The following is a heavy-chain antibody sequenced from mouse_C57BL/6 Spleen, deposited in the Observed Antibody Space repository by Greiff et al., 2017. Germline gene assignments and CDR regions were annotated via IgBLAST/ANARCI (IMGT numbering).Heavy chain of an antibody. V-gene: IGHV15-2*01. J-gene: IGHJ1*03. CDR2: ILPSIGRT. Sequence: QVQLKQSGSELRSPGSSVKLSCKDFDSEVFPIAYMSWVRQKPGHGFEWIGGILPSIGRTIYGEKFEDKATLDADTLSNTAYLELNSLTSEDSAIYYCARKAFGIQGWYFDVWGTGTTVTVSS. CDR1: DSEVFPIAY. D-gene: IGHD4-1*01. CDR3: ARKAFGIQGWYFDV.